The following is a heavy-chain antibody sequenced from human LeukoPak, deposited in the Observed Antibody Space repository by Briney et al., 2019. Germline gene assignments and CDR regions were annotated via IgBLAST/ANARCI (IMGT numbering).Heavy chain of an antibody. CDR2: ISAGGDST. CDR3: AKNPTSYYFVY. J-gene: IGHJ4*02. Sequence: GGSLRLSCAASGFTFTTSAMSWVRQAPGKGLEWVSSISAGGDSTYYADSVQGRFTISTDNTLYLQMNSLRAEDTAVYYCAKNPTSYYFVYWGQGTLVTVSS. V-gene: IGHV3-23*01. CDR1: GFTFTTSA.